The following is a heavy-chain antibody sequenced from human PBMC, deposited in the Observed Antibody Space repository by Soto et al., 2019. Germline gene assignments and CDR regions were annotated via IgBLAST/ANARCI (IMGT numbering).Heavy chain of an antibody. Sequence: SGTLALTCTFPGCSINSYYWSWVRQPPGKGLEGVGYIYYSGSTNYNPSLKSRVTMSVDTSQIQFSLKLSSVTAADTAVYYCARGWGYTTYYYYMDVWGKGTPVTVSS. V-gene: IGHV4-59*01. D-gene: IGHD3-16*01. CDR1: GCSINSYY. J-gene: IGHJ6*03. CDR3: ARGWGYTTYYYYMDV. CDR2: IYYSGST.